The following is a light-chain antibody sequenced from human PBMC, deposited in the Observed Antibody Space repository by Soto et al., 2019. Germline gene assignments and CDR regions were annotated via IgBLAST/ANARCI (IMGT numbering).Light chain of an antibody. CDR2: GAS. CDR1: QSVSTSGY. J-gene: IGKJ5*01. CDR3: QQYKNWPL. Sequence: EIVLTQSPGTLSLSPVERATLSCRASQSVSTSGYLAWYPQKPGPAPRFLISGASSRATGVPARFSGSGSGTEFTLTISSLQPEDFAVYSCQQYKNWPLFDQGTRLEIK. V-gene: IGKV3-20*01.